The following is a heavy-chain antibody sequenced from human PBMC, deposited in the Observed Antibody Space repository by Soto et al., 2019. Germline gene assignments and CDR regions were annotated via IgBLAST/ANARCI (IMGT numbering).Heavy chain of an antibody. J-gene: IGHJ6*02. CDR2: INAGNGNT. CDR3: ARDVVATRGVYYYGMDV. CDR1: GYTFTSYA. V-gene: IGHV1-3*01. Sequence: VSCKASGYTFTSYAMHWVRQAPGQRLEWMGWINAGNGNTKYSQKFQGRVTITRDTSASTAYMELSSLRSEDTAVYYCARDVVATRGVYYYGMDVWGQGTTVTVSS. D-gene: IGHD1-26*01.